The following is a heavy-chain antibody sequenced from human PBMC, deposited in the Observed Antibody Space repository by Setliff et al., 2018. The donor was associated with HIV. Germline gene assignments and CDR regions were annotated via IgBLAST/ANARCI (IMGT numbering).Heavy chain of an antibody. Sequence: GGSLRLSCEASGFTFSAYAMYWVRQAPGLGLEWVALISYDGANEYYADSVQGRFTISRDSSKNTLYLQMNSLTTEDTAMYYCARDANFDYWGQGTLVTVS. J-gene: IGHJ4*02. CDR2: ISYDGANE. CDR1: GFTFSAYA. CDR3: ARDANFDY. V-gene: IGHV3-30*01.